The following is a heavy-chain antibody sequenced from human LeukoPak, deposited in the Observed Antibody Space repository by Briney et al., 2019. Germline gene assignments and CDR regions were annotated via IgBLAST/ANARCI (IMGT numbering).Heavy chain of an antibody. V-gene: IGHV4-39*01. CDR3: ARGKQWLVTGWTRVGFDY. CDR1: GGSISSSSYY. CDR2: IYYSGST. J-gene: IGHJ4*02. D-gene: IGHD6-19*01. Sequence: SETLTLTCTVSGGSISSSSYYWGWIRQPPGKGLEWIGSIYYSGSTYYNPSLKSRVTISVDTSKNQFSLKLSSVTAADTAVYYCARGKQWLVTGWTRVGFDYWGQGTLVTVSS.